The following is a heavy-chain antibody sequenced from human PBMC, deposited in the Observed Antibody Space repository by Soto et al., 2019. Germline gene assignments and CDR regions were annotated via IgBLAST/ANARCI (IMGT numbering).Heavy chain of an antibody. CDR2: TYYRSMWYY. D-gene: IGHD6-13*01. V-gene: IGHV6-1*01. CDR3: ARGTAASGPDS. Sequence: SQTLSLTCAIFGDSVSSNSAAWNWIRQSPSGGLEWLGRTYYRSMWYYDYAVSLKSRITINPDSSKNQFSLQLNSVTPEDTAVYYCARGTAASGPDSWGQGTLVTVSS. CDR1: GDSVSSNSAA. J-gene: IGHJ4*02.